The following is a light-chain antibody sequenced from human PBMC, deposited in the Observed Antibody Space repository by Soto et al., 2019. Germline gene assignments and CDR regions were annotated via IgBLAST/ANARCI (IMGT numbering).Light chain of an antibody. V-gene: IGLV2-14*01. Sequence: QSALTQPASVSGSPGQSITISCTGTSSDVGGYNYVSWYQQHPVKAPKLMIYEVSNRPSGVSNRFSGSKSGNTASLTISGLQAEDEADYYCSSYTSTNTLVFGAGTKLTVL. CDR1: SSDVGGYNY. J-gene: IGLJ2*01. CDR2: EVS. CDR3: SSYTSTNTLV.